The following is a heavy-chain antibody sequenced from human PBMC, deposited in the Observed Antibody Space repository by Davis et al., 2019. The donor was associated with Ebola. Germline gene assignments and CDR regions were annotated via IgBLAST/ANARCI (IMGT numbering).Heavy chain of an antibody. Sequence: GGSLRLSCAASGFTFSGSAMHWVRQAPGKGLEWVAVISYDGSNKYYADSVKGRFTISRDNSKNTLYLQMNSLRAEDTAVYYCAKMLLWFGELPRYYFDYWGQGTLVTVSS. J-gene: IGHJ4*02. CDR3: AKMLLWFGELPRYYFDY. V-gene: IGHV3-30*04. CDR1: GFTFSGSA. D-gene: IGHD3-10*01. CDR2: ISYDGSNK.